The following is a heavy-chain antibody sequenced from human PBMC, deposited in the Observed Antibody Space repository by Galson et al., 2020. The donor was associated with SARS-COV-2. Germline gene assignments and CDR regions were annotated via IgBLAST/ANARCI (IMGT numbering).Heavy chain of an antibody. Sequence: GGSLRLSCAASGFTFDDYAMHWVRQAPRKGLDWVSGISWNRGRIGYEESVKGRFTISRDNAKNSLYLQLNSLRVEDTALYYCTKGLDSTGYNRCDPGGQGTLVTVSS. V-gene: IGHV3-9*01. D-gene: IGHD3-22*01. CDR1: GFTFDDYA. CDR3: TKGLDSTGYNRCDP. J-gene: IGHJ5*02. CDR2: ISWNRGRI.